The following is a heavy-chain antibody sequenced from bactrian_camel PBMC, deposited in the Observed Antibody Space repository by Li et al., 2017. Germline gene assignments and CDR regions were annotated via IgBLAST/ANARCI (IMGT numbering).Heavy chain of an antibody. CDR2: VNGGGDAT. CDR1: GFTFSSYW. V-gene: IGHV3S1*01. J-gene: IGHJ4*01. D-gene: IGHD2*01. CDR3: ARRATVGSAYYIRQPYNY. Sequence: VQLVESGGGLVQAGGSLRLSCAASGFTFSSYWIHWVRQAPGKGLEWVSTVNGGGDATRYADSVRGRFTISRANAKNTLYLQLNSLKTEDTAMYYCARRATVGSAYYIRQPYNYWGQGTQVTVS.